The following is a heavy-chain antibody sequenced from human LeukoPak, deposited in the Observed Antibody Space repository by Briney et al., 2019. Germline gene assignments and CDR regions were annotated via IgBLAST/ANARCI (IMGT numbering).Heavy chain of an antibody. V-gene: IGHV3-23*01. Sequence: PGGSLRLSCAASGFTFSSYAMSWVRQAPGKGLEWVSAISGSGGSTYYADSVKGRFTISRDNSKNTLYLQMNSLRAEDTAVYYCAKRPREYDSSGYYYRTTLDKYYFDYWGQGTLVTVSS. CDR1: GFTFSSYA. CDR3: AKRPREYDSSGYYYRTTLDKYYFDY. CDR2: ISGSGGST. J-gene: IGHJ4*02. D-gene: IGHD3-22*01.